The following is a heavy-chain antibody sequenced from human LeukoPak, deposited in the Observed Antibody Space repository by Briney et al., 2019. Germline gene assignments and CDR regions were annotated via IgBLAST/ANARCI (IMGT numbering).Heavy chain of an antibody. V-gene: IGHV3-48*01. Sequence: GGSLRLSCAASGFTFSSYSMNWVRQAPGKGLEWVSYISSISSTIYYADSVKGRFTISRDNAKNSLYLQMNSLRAEDTAVYYCARDRGYSSSWPDYWGQGTLVTVSS. CDR3: ARDRGYSSSWPDY. CDR2: ISSISSTI. CDR1: GFTFSSYS. J-gene: IGHJ4*02. D-gene: IGHD6-13*01.